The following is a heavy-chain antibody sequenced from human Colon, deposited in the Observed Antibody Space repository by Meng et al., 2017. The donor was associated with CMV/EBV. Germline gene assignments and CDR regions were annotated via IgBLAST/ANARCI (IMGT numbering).Heavy chain of an antibody. V-gene: IGHV3-23*03. J-gene: IGHJ4*02. CDR1: GFSFSSYA. CDR3: GKQLAAAGLCIDY. CDR2: IYSGGTAA. Sequence: GESLKISCAASGFSFSSYAMSWVRQAPGKGLEWVAEIYSGGTAASYADSVKGRFTVSRDNSRNMVYPQMNSLRADDTAVYYCGKQLAAAGLCIDYWGQGTLVTVSS. D-gene: IGHD6-13*01.